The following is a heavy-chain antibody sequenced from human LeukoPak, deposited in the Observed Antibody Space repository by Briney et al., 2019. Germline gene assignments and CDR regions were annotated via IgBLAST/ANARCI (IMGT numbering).Heavy chain of an antibody. J-gene: IGHJ4*02. D-gene: IGHD3-10*01. CDR3: ARVRVPMVRGVIFSYFDY. Sequence: GGSLRLSCAASGLTFSSYAMTWVCQAPGRGLEWVSAISGGGDGTYYADSVKGRFTTSRDNSKNTLYLQMNSLRAEDTAVYYCARVRVPMVRGVIFSYFDYWGQGTLVTVSS. CDR2: ISGGGDGT. CDR1: GLTFSSYA. V-gene: IGHV3-23*01.